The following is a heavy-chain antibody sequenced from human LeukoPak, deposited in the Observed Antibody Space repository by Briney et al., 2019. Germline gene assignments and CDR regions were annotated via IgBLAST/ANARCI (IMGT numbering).Heavy chain of an antibody. CDR2: IYRDGNT. V-gene: IGHV3-66*01. CDR3: ARDSGDYVGTGGD. D-gene: IGHD4-17*01. Sequence: PGGSLRLSCAASGFTVSDKYMSWVRQAPGKGLEWVSTIYRDGNTHYAAFVRGRFTISRDNFENTLYLQMSSLRVEDTAVYYCARDSGDYVGTGGDWGQGTLVMVSS. J-gene: IGHJ4*02. CDR1: GFTVSDKY.